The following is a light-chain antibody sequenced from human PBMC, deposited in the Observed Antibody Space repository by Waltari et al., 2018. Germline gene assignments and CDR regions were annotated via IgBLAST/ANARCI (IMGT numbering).Light chain of an antibody. V-gene: IGKV3-11*01. CDR1: QSVGRF. CDR2: DAS. Sequence: EIVLTQSPATLSLSPGEGATLSCRASQSVGRFLAWYQQKPGQAPRLLIYDASNRATGIPARFSASGSGTEFTLTLSSLGPEDCAVYYCQQRSRWPYSFGKGTKLEI. CDR3: QQRSRWPYS. J-gene: IGKJ2*03.